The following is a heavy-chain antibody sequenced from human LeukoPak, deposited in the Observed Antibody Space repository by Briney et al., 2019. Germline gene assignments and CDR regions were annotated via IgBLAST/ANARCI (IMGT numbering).Heavy chain of an antibody. V-gene: IGHV1-69*04. D-gene: IGHD3-3*01. CDR2: IIPIFGIA. CDR1: GGTFSGYA. Sequence: SVKVSCKASGGTFSGYAISWVRQAPGQGLEWMGRIIPIFGIANYAQKFQGRVTITADKSTSTAYMELSSLRSEDTAVYYCARETSTIFGVVITHNWFDPWGQGTLVTVSS. J-gene: IGHJ5*02. CDR3: ARETSTIFGVVITHNWFDP.